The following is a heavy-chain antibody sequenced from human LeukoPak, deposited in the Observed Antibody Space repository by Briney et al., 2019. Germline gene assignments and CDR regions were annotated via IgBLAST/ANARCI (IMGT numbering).Heavy chain of an antibody. CDR1: GFTFSNYG. D-gene: IGHD4-11*01. CDR2: ISGNSGAT. V-gene: IGHV3-23*01. CDR3: SKAGDTNYYRHGDY. Sequence: RGSLRLSCAASGFTFSNYGMHWVRQAPGKGLEWVAVISGNSGATYYADSVKGRFTISRDNAKNTVYLQMNNLRGEDTALYYCSKAGDTNYYRHGDYWGQGTLVTVSS. J-gene: IGHJ4*02.